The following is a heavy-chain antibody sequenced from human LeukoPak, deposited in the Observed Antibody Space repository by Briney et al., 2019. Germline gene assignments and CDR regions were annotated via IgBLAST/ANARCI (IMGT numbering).Heavy chain of an antibody. CDR1: GGSISSSSYY. D-gene: IGHD3-16*02. V-gene: IGHV4-39*07. Sequence: SETLSLTCTVSGGSISSSSYYWGWIRQPPGKGLEWIGSIYYSGSTYYNPSLKSRVTISVDTSKNQFSLKLNSVTAADTAVYYCARAPRLGELSLGFDYWGQGTLVTVSS. J-gene: IGHJ4*02. CDR2: IYYSGST. CDR3: ARAPRLGELSLGFDY.